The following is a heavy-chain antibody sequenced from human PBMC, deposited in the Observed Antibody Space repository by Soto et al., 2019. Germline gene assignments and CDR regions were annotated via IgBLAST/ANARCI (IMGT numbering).Heavy chain of an antibody. D-gene: IGHD1-26*01. J-gene: IGHJ4*02. CDR2: INTYTGNT. Sequence: QVQLVQSGAEVKKPGASVKVSCKASGYTFTSYVISWVRQAPGQGLEWMGWINTYTGNTNYAQNLQGRVTMTTDTSTSTAYMELRSLRSDDTAVYYCAREKRGVGAIDYWGQGTLVTVSS. CDR3: AREKRGVGAIDY. CDR1: GYTFTSYV. V-gene: IGHV1-18*01.